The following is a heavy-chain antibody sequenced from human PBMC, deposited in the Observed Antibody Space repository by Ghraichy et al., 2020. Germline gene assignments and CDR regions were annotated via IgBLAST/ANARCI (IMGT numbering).Heavy chain of an antibody. CDR2: ISYDGNVK. CDR1: GFTFSNYG. J-gene: IGHJ6*02. D-gene: IGHD6-13*01. CDR3: AKDRSSSSWPRTAYDYVLDV. Sequence: GGSLRLSCAASGFTFSNYGLHWVRHAPGKGLEWVAVISYDGNVKYSADSVKGRFTISRDNSKNTLYLQMNSLRDEDTAVYYCAKDRSSSSWPRTAYDYVLDVWGQGTTVTVAS. V-gene: IGHV3-30*18.